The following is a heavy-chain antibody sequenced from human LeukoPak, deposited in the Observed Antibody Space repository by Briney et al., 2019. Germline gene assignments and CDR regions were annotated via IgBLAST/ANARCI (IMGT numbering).Heavy chain of an antibody. CDR1: GGSISSGSYY. D-gene: IGHD3-22*01. V-gene: IGHV4-61*02. CDR2: IYTSGST. CDR3: AIDLGSGYSPNGAFDI. J-gene: IGHJ3*02. Sequence: SQALSLTCTVSGGSISSGSYYWSWIRQPAGKGLEWIGRIYTSGSTNYNPSLKSRVTIPVDTTKNQFSLKLSSVTAADTAVYYCAIDLGSGYSPNGAFDIWGQGTMVTVSS.